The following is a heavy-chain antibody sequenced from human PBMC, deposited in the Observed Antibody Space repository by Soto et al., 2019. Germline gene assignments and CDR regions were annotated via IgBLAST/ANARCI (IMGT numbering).Heavy chain of an antibody. Sequence: GESLKISCKGSGYSFTSYWIGWVRQMPGKGLEWMGIIYPGDSDTRYSPYFQGQVTISAGKSISTAYLQWSSLKASDTAMYYCASTHYYGSGSYYRKGAFDIWGQGTMVTVSS. CDR2: IYPGDSDT. D-gene: IGHD3-10*01. CDR3: ASTHYYGSGSYYRKGAFDI. CDR1: GYSFTSYW. V-gene: IGHV5-51*01. J-gene: IGHJ3*02.